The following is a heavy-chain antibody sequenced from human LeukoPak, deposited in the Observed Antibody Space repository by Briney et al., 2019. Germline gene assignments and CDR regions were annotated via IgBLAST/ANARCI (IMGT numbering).Heavy chain of an antibody. CDR1: GIPFSDYY. D-gene: IGHD6-13*01. CDR2: ISSSSSYT. Sequence: NPGGSLRLSCVVSGIPFSDYYMNWIRQAPGKGLEWISYISSSSSYTDYADSVKGRFTISRDNAKSALYLQMNSLRFEDTAVYYCAAGTAADFWGQGTLVTVSS. CDR3: AAGTAADF. J-gene: IGHJ4*02. V-gene: IGHV3-11*03.